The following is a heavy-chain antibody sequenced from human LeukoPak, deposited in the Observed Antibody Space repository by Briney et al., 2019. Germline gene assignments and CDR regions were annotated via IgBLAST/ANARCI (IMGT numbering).Heavy chain of an antibody. CDR2: ISTIDGTI. J-gene: IGHJ6*02. V-gene: IGHV3-11*01. Sequence: GGSLRLSCVASGFTFSDYFMTWIRQPPGKPLECVSYISTIDGTIYYADSVKDRFTISRDNAKSSLFLQMNNLRAEDTAVYYCAKASWGMDVWGQGSSVIVS. CDR1: GFTFSDYF. CDR3: AKASWGMDV.